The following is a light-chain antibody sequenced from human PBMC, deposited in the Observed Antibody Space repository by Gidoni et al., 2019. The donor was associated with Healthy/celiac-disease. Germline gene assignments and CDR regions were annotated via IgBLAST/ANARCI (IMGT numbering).Light chain of an antibody. CDR2: EVS. V-gene: IGLV2-23*02. CDR3: CSYAGSSTDVV. Sequence: QSAPTQPASVSGSPGQSITISCTGTSSGVGSYNLVSWYQQHPGKAPKLMIDEVSKRPSGVANRFSGSKSGNTASLTISGRQAEDEADYYCCSYAGSSTDVVFGGGTKLTVL. CDR1: SSGVGSYNL. J-gene: IGLJ2*01.